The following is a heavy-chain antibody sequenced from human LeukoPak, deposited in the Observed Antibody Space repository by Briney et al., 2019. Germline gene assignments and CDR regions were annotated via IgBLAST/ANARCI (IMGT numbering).Heavy chain of an antibody. J-gene: IGHJ3*02. CDR2: IYYSGST. Sequence: NPSETLSLTCTVSGGSISSYYWSWIRQPPGKGLEWIGYIYYSGSTNYNPSLKSRVTISVDTSKNQFSLKLSSVTAADTAVYYCARALSRYYDFWSGYSELAYDAFDIWAKGQWSPSLQ. CDR1: GGSISSYY. V-gene: IGHV4-59*01. CDR3: ARALSRYYDFWSGYSELAYDAFDI. D-gene: IGHD3-3*01.